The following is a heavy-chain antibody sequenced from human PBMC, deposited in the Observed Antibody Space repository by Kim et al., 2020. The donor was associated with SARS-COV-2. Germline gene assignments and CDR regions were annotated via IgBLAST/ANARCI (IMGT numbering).Heavy chain of an antibody. D-gene: IGHD4-17*01. J-gene: IGHJ4*02. CDR2: IKQDGSEK. Sequence: GGSLRLSCAAYGFTFSSYWMSWVRQAPGKGLEWVANIKQDGSEKYYVDSVKGRFTISRDNAKNSLYLQMNSLRAEDTAVYYCARDRFYGDYNYWGQGTLVTVSS. CDR1: GFTFSSYW. V-gene: IGHV3-7*03. CDR3: ARDRFYGDYNY.